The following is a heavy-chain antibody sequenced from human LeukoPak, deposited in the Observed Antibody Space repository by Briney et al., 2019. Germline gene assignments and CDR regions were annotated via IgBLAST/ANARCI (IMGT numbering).Heavy chain of an antibody. D-gene: IGHD3-10*01. CDR3: ARDAGVYYYYYMDV. CDR2: INSDGSST. CDR1: GFTFSSYW. Sequence: PGGSLRLFCAASGFTFSSYWMHCVPHAPGKGLVWVSRINSDGSSTRYADSVNGRFTISRDNAKNTLYLQMNSLRAEDTAVYYCARDAGVYYYYYMDVWGKGNTVTISS. J-gene: IGHJ6*03. V-gene: IGHV3-74*01.